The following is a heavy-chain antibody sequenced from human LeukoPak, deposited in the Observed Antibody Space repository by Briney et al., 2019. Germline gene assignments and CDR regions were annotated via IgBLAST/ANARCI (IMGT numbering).Heavy chain of an antibody. V-gene: IGHV1-18*01. CDR3: ARDAQVAAAGLFDY. Sequence: ASVNVSCKASGYTFTSYGISWVRQAPGQGLEWMGWISAYNGNTNYAQKLQGRVTMTTDTSTSTAYMELRSLRSDDTAVYYCARDAQVAAAGLFDYWGQGTLVTVSS. J-gene: IGHJ4*02. D-gene: IGHD6-13*01. CDR1: GYTFTSYG. CDR2: ISAYNGNT.